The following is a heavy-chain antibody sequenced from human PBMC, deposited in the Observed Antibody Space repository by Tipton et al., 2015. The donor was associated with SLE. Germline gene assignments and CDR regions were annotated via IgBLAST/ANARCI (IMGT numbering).Heavy chain of an antibody. Sequence: TLSLTCTVSGGSISSYYWSWIRQPPGKGLEWIGYIYYSGSTNYNPSLKSRVTISVDTSKNQFPLKLSSVTAADTAVYYCAGLRGILTGPRGAFDIWGQGTMVTVSS. CDR1: GGSISSYY. D-gene: IGHD3-9*01. V-gene: IGHV4-59*01. CDR3: AGLRGILTGPRGAFDI. J-gene: IGHJ3*02. CDR2: IYYSGST.